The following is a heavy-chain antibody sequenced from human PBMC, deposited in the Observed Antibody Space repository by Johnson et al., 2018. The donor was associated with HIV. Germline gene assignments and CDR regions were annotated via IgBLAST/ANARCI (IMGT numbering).Heavy chain of an antibody. D-gene: IGHD3-22*01. CDR1: GFTFDDYG. V-gene: IGHV3-20*04. Sequence: VQLVESRGVLVQPGGSLRLSCAASGFTFDDYGMSWVRQAPGKGLEWVSGINWNGGSTGYADSVKGRFTISRDNAKNSLYLQMNSLRAEDTALYYCARALVVITDGHAFDIWGQGTMVTVSS. CDR2: INWNGGST. J-gene: IGHJ3*02. CDR3: ARALVVITDGHAFDI.